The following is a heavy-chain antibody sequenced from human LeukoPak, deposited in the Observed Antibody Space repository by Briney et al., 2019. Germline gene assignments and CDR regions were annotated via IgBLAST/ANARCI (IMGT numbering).Heavy chain of an antibody. J-gene: IGHJ3*02. V-gene: IGHV3-23*01. CDR1: GFTFSSYA. D-gene: IGHD3-22*01. Sequence: GGSLRLSCAASGFTFSSYAMSWVRQAPGKGLEWVSAISGSGGSTYYAGSVKGRFTISRDNSKNTLYLQMNSLRAEDTAVYYCAKEVDYYDSSGYYYGPAFDIWGQGTMVTVSS. CDR2: ISGSGGST. CDR3: AKEVDYYDSSGYYYGPAFDI.